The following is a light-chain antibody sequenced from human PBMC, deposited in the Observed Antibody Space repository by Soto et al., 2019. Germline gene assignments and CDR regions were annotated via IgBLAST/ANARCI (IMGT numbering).Light chain of an antibody. CDR1: QSISNW. CDR2: KTS. Sequence: DIQMTQSPSTLSAYVGDRVTITCRASQSISNWLAWYQQKPGKAPKVLIYKTSILESGVPPRFSGSGSGTEFTLTISSLQPDDFATYYCQQYNSYSWTFGQGTKVEIK. CDR3: QQYNSYSWT. V-gene: IGKV1-5*03. J-gene: IGKJ1*01.